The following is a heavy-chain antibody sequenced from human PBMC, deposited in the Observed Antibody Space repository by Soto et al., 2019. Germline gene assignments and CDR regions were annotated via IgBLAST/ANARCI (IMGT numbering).Heavy chain of an antibody. D-gene: IGHD1-7*01. CDR3: ARETTPLDYYYYYGMDV. Sequence: GGSLRLSCAASGFTFSSYGMHWVRQAPGKGLEWVAVIWYDGSNKYYADSVKGRFTISRDNSKNTLYLQMNSLRAEDTAVYYCARETTPLDYYYYYGMDVWGQGTTVTVSS. CDR2: IWYDGSNK. V-gene: IGHV3-33*01. J-gene: IGHJ6*02. CDR1: GFTFSSYG.